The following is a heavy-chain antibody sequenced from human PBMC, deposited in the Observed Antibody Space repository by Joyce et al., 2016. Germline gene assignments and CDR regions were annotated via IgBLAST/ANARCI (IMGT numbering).Heavy chain of an antibody. Sequence: EVQLVESGGGLVKPGESLRLSCTASGFIFSSYRMTWVRQAPGKGLDWVSSFSRDNTYIFHADSVKGRFTISRDNARNSLYLQMNSLRAEDTAVYYCARDVLTTVTKAYGYWGQGTLVAVSS. J-gene: IGHJ4*02. CDR3: ARDVLTTVTKAYGY. CDR1: GFIFSSYR. V-gene: IGHV3-21*01. D-gene: IGHD4-17*01. CDR2: FSRDNTYI.